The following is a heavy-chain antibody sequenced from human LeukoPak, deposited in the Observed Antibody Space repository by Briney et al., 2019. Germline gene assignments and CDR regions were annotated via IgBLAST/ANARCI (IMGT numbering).Heavy chain of an antibody. CDR3: ARDQGSSSSWFGPTGYFDL. D-gene: IGHD6-13*01. Sequence: SETLSLTCTVSGGSISSYYWSWIRQPPGKGLEWIGYIYYSGSTNYNPSLKSRVTISVDTSKNQFSLKLSSVTAADTAVYYCARDQGSSSSWFGPTGYFDLWGRGTLVTVSS. CDR1: GGSISSYY. V-gene: IGHV4-59*01. J-gene: IGHJ2*01. CDR2: IYYSGST.